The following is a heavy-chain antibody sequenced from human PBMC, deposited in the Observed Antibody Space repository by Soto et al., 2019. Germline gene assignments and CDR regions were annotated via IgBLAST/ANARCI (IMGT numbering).Heavy chain of an antibody. Sequence: ASVKVSCKASGYTFTGYYLHWVRQAPAQGRAWMGWINPNSGGTSYAQKFQGRVTMTRDTSISTAYMELSRLRSDDTAVYYWARRDPPYSSGWYAYAAGYYFDYWGQGTLVTVSS. J-gene: IGHJ4*02. V-gene: IGHV1-2*02. CDR3: ARRDPPYSSGWYAYAAGYYFDY. CDR1: GYTFTGYY. D-gene: IGHD6-19*01. CDR2: INPNSGGT.